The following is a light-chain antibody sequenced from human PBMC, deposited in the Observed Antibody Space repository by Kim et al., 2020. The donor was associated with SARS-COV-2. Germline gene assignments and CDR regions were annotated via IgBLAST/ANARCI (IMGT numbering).Light chain of an antibody. V-gene: IGLV3-1*01. CDR1: KLGDRY. Sequence: SYELTQPPSVSVSPGQTASITCSGDKLGDRYACWYQQRPGRSPVLVIYEDDKRPSGIPERFSGSNSGNTATLTISGTQAMDEADYYCQAWDTATHVVFGG. CDR2: EDD. CDR3: QAWDTATHVV. J-gene: IGLJ2*01.